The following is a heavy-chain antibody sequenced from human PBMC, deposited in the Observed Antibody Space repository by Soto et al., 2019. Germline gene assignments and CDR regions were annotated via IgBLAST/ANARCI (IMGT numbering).Heavy chain of an antibody. D-gene: IGHD2-2*01. J-gene: IGHJ6*02. CDR3: TTGVGGMDV. Sequence: EVQLVESGGGLVKPGGSLRLSCAASGFTFSNAWMSWVRQAPGKGLEWVGRIKSKTDSGTTDYAAPVKGRFTISRDDSKNTLYLQMNSLKTEDTAVYYCTTGVGGMDVWGQGTTVTVSS. CDR1: GFTFSNAW. V-gene: IGHV3-15*01. CDR2: IKSKTDSGTT.